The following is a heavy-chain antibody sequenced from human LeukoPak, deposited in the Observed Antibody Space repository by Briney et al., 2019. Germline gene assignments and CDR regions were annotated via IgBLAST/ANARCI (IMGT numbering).Heavy chain of an antibody. Sequence: PGRSLRPSCAASGFTFDDFAVHWVRQAPGKGLEWVSGVSWNSGSIDYADSVKGRFSISRDNAKNSLYLQMNSLRAEDTAFYYCAKGAGPRGYYDSSGYYFFDYWGQGTLVTVSS. CDR3: AKGAGPRGYYDSSGYYFFDY. J-gene: IGHJ4*02. V-gene: IGHV3-9*01. D-gene: IGHD3-22*01. CDR1: GFTFDDFA. CDR2: VSWNSGSI.